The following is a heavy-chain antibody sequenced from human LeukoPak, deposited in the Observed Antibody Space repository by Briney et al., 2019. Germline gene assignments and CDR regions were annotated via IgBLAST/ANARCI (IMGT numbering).Heavy chain of an antibody. Sequence: ASVKVSCKASGGTFSSYAISWVRQAPGQGLEWMGRIIPIFGTANYAQKFQGRVTITTDESTSTAYMELSSLRSEDTAVYYCARAGGRYSYGYYYYYMDVWGKGTTVTVSS. CDR2: IIPIFGTA. D-gene: IGHD5-18*01. V-gene: IGHV1-69*05. J-gene: IGHJ6*03. CDR1: GGTFSSYA. CDR3: ARAGGRYSYGYYYYYMDV.